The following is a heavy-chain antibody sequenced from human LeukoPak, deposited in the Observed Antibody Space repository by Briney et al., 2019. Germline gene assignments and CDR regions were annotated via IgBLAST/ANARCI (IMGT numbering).Heavy chain of an antibody. J-gene: IGHJ4*02. CDR2: ISSSSSYI. CDR3: ARHQVNSSSTIAY. CDR1: GFTFSSYS. V-gene: IGHV3-21*01. Sequence: GGSLRLSCAASGFTFSSYSMNWVRQAPGKGVEWVSSISSSSSYIYYADSVTGRFTISRDNAKNSLYLQMNSLRAEDTSVYYCARHQVNSSSTIAYWGQGTLVTVSS. D-gene: IGHD6-6*01.